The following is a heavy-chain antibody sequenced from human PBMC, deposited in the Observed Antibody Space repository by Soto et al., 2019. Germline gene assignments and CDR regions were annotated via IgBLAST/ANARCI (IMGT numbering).Heavy chain of an antibody. V-gene: IGHV3-30-3*01. CDR2: ISYDGSNK. CDR3: ARPVLRFLEWLLGMDV. CDR1: GFTFSSYA. Sequence: PGGSLRLSCAASGFTFSSYAMHWVRQAPGKGLEWVAVISYDGSNKYYADSVEGRFTISRDNSKNTLYLQMNSLRAEDTAVYYCARPVLRFLEWLLGMDVWGQGTTVTVSS. D-gene: IGHD3-3*01. J-gene: IGHJ6*02.